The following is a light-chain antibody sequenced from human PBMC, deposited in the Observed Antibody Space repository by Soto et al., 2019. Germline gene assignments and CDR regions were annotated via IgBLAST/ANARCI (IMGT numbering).Light chain of an antibody. CDR1: SSNIGSNN. J-gene: IGLJ2*01. CDR2: RNN. Sequence: QAVVTQPPSASGTPGQRVTISCSGSSSNIGSNNVYWYQQLPGTAPKLLIYRNNQRRSGVPARFSGSKYGTSASLAISGRRSDEEADYYCAAWDDSRSGLVVFGGGTKLTVL. CDR3: AAWDDSRSGLVV. V-gene: IGLV1-47*01.